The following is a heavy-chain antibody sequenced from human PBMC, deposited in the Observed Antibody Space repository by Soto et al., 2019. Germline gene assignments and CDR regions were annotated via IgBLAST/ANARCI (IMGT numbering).Heavy chain of an antibody. V-gene: IGHV4-39*01. CDR3: ARTYYYDSSGYYFHYFDY. CDR1: GGSISSSSYY. CDR2: IYYSGST. Sequence: PSETLSLTCTVSGGSISSSSYYWGWIRQPPGKGLERIGSIYYSGSTYYNQSLKNRVTISVDTSKKQISMKLSSVTAADTALYYCARTYYYDSSGYYFHYFDYWGQGTLVTVSS. J-gene: IGHJ4*02. D-gene: IGHD3-22*01.